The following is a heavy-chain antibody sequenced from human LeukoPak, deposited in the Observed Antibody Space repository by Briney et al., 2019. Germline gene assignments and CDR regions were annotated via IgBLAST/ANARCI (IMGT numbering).Heavy chain of an antibody. CDR3: ATGVGATYDAFDI. Sequence: GGSLRLSCAASGFTFSDYYMSWIRQAPGKGLEWVGRIKSKTDGGTTDYAAPVKGRFTISRDDSKNTLSLQMNSLKTEDTAVYYCATGVGATYDAFDIWGQGTMVTVSS. CDR2: IKSKTDGGTT. V-gene: IGHV3-15*01. J-gene: IGHJ3*02. CDR1: GFTFSDYY. D-gene: IGHD1-26*01.